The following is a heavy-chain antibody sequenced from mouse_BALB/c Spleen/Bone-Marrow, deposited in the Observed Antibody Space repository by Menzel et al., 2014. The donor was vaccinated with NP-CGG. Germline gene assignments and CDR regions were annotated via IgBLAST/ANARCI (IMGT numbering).Heavy chain of an antibody. CDR1: GFTFSYFG. Sequence: EVNVVESGGGLVQPGGSRKLSCAASGFTFSYFGMHWVRQAPEKGLEWVAYISSGSSIIYYADTVKGRFTISRDNPKITLFLQMTSLRSEDTAMYYCARERTGFDYWGQGTTLTVSS. CDR3: ARERTGFDY. D-gene: IGHD4-1*01. V-gene: IGHV5-17*02. J-gene: IGHJ2*01. CDR2: ISSGSSII.